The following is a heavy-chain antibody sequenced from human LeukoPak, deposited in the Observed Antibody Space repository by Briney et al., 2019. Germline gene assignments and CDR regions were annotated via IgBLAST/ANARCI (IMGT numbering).Heavy chain of an antibody. CDR3: AKSWNYYDSSGDDALDI. CDR2: ISYDGSNK. V-gene: IGHV3-30*18. J-gene: IGHJ3*02. Sequence: GGSLRLSCAVSGFTFSTYGMHWVRQAPGKGLEWVAIISYDGSNKYYADSVKGRFTISRDNSKNTLYLQINSLRVEDTAVYYCAKSWNYYDSSGDDALDIWGQGTMVTVSS. CDR1: GFTFSTYG. D-gene: IGHD3-22*01.